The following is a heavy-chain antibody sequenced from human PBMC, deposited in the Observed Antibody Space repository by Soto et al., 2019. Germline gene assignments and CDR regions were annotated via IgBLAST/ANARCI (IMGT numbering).Heavy chain of an antibody. CDR1: GFTVSDSW. CDR2: IKPDESEK. V-gene: IGHV3-7*01. Sequence: EVQLAESGGGLVQPGGSLRLSCTASGFTVSDSWMTWVRQAPGKGLEWVARIKPDESEKKDADSGKGRFSISRANAKNSMYLHMDSLRGEDTAVYYCVRGGSTYASWGQGTLVTVSS. J-gene: IGHJ5*02. D-gene: IGHD4-4*01. CDR3: VRGGSTYAS.